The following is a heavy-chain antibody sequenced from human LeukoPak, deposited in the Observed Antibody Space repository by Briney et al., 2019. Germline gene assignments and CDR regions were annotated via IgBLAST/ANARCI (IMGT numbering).Heavy chain of an antibody. CDR1: GGSISSSSYY. D-gene: IGHD1-26*01. CDR3: ARRPAVIGGATPIYYFDY. Sequence: KPSETLSLTCTVSGGSISSSSYYWGWIRQPPGKGLEWIGSIYYSGSTYYNPSLKSRVTISVDTSKNQFSLRLGSVTAADTAVYHCARRPAVIGGATPIYYFDYWGQGTLVTVSS. J-gene: IGHJ4*02. V-gene: IGHV4-39*01. CDR2: IYYSGST.